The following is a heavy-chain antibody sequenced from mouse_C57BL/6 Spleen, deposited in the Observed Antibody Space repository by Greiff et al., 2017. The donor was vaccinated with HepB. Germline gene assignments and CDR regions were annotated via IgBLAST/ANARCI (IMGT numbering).Heavy chain of an antibody. J-gene: IGHJ2*01. V-gene: IGHV1-72*01. CDR3: ARLDYYGSSYDYYFDY. CDR1: GYTFTSYW. CDR2: IDPNSGGT. D-gene: IGHD1-1*01. Sequence: QVHVKQSGAELVKPGASVKLSCKASGYTFTSYWMHWVKQRPGRGLEWIGRIDPNSGGTKYNEKFKSKATLTVDKPSSTAYMQLSSLTSEDSAVYYCARLDYYGSSYDYYFDYWGQGTTLTVSS.